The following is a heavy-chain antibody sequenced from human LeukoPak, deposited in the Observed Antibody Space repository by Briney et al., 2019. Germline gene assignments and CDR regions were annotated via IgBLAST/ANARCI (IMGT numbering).Heavy chain of an antibody. CDR3: ARDQYNVIDS. Sequence: ASVKVSCKASGYRFTGYNIDWVRQAPGQRPEWMGRINAENGDTKYSQKFQGRVTITRDTFASTSYMELSSLRSEDTAVYYCARDQYNVIDSWGQGTPVTVSS. J-gene: IGHJ4*02. CDR1: GYRFTGYN. CDR2: INAENGDT. D-gene: IGHD1-14*01. V-gene: IGHV1-3*01.